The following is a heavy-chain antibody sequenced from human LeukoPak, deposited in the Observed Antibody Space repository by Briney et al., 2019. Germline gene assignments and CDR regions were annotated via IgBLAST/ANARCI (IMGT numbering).Heavy chain of an antibody. D-gene: IGHD1-1*01. CDR1: GGSISSYY. J-gene: IGHJ4*02. CDR2: IYYSGST. V-gene: IGHV4-59*08. CDR3: ATAAQNWNNAPYFDF. Sequence: SETLSLTCTVSGGSISSYYWSWIRQPPGKGLEWIGYIYYSGSTNYNPSLKSRLTISLDTSKNQFSLKLTSVTAADTAVYYCATAAQNWNNAPYFDFWGQETLVTVSS.